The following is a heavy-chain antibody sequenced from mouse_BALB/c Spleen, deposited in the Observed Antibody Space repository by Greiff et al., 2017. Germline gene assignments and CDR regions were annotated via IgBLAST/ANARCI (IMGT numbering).Heavy chain of an antibody. J-gene: IGHJ2*01. V-gene: IGHV5-12-1*01. CDR2: ISSGGGST. D-gene: IGHD1-1*01. CDR3: AKHEYYGSSYEDYFDY. Sequence: EVQLVESGGGLVKPGGSLKLSCAASGFAFSSYDMSWVRQTPEKRLEWVAYISSGGGSTYYPDTVKGRFTISRDNAENTLYLQMSRLKSEDTAMYYGAKHEYYGSSYEDYFDYWGQGTTLTVSA. CDR1: GFAFSSYD.